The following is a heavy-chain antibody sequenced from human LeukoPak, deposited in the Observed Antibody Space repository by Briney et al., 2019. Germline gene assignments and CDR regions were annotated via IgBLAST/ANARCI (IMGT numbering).Heavy chain of an antibody. J-gene: IGHJ4*02. CDR1: GGSFSGYY. Sequence: SETLSLTCAVYGGSFSGYYWSWIRQPPGKGLEWIGEINHSGSTNYNPSLKSRVTISADTSKNQFYLRLSSVTAADTAIYYCARDRSSGSYFDYWGQGTLVTVSS. CDR2: INHSGST. V-gene: IGHV4-34*01. CDR3: ARDRSSGSYFDY. D-gene: IGHD1-26*01.